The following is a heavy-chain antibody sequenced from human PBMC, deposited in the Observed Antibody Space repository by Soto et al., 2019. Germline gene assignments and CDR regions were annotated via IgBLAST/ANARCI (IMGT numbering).Heavy chain of an antibody. CDR3: ARHDRTAYRYYYYSMAV. V-gene: IGHV4-59*08. Sequence: PSETLSLTCTVSGGSISSYYWSWIRQPPGKGLEWIGYIYYSGSTNYNPSLKSRVTISVDTSKNQFSLKLSSVTAADTAVYYCARHDRTAYRYYYYSMAVWGQGTTVTVSS. J-gene: IGHJ6*03. D-gene: IGHD2-21*01. CDR1: GGSISSYY. CDR2: IYYSGST.